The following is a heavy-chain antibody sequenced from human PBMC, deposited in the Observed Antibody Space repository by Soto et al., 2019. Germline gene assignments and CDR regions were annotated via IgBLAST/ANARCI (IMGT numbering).Heavy chain of an antibody. CDR1: GGSFSGYY. J-gene: IGHJ4*02. D-gene: IGHD2-15*01. Sequence: SETLSLTCAVYGGSFSGYYWSWIRQPPGKGLEWIGEINHSGSTNYNPSLKSRVTISVDTSKNQFSLKLSSVTAADTAVYYCARDPKSDCSGGSCYSFDYWGQGTLVTVSS. CDR3: ARDPKSDCSGGSCYSFDY. CDR2: INHSGST. V-gene: IGHV4-34*01.